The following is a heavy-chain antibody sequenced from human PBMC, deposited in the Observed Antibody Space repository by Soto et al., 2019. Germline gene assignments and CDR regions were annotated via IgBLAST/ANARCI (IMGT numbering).Heavy chain of an antibody. CDR3: AREIVVVPAAIHYYYYYGMDV. D-gene: IGHD2-2*01. J-gene: IGHJ6*02. CDR1: GYTFTSYA. CDR2: INAGNGNT. V-gene: IGHV1-3*01. Sequence: ASVKVSCKASGYTFTSYAMHWVRQAPGQRLEWMGWINAGNGNTKYSQKFQGRVTITRDTSASTAYMELRSLRSEDTAVYYCAREIVVVPAAIHYYYYYGMDVWGQGTTVTVSS.